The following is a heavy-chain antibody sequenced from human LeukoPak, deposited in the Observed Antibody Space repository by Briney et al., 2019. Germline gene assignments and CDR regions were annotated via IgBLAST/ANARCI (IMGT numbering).Heavy chain of an antibody. CDR3: ARGRGSYSLDY. J-gene: IGHJ4*02. CDR2: SNPNNGGT. D-gene: IGHD1-26*01. Sequence: GASVKVSCKPSGYTFTGYYLHCVRQAPGQGLEWMGWSNPNNGGTNYAQKFQGRVTMTSDTSISTAYMELSRLRSDDTAVYYCARGRGSYSLDYWGQGTLVTVSS. CDR1: GYTFTGYY. V-gene: IGHV1-2*02.